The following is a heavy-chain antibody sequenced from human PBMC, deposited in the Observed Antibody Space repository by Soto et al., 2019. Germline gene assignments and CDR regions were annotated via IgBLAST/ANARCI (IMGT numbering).Heavy chain of an antibody. CDR3: ARYYFDSSGYSNWFDP. D-gene: IGHD3-22*01. Sequence: SETRPTCAVSGGSITSGAYYWTWIRQRPGKGLEWIAYIHHSGRTYYNPSLKSRVTISVDTSNNQFSLKLSSVTAADTAVYYCARYYFDSSGYSNWFDPWGQGTLVTVSS. V-gene: IGHV4-31*11. CDR1: GGSITSGAYY. J-gene: IGHJ5*02. CDR2: IHHSGRT.